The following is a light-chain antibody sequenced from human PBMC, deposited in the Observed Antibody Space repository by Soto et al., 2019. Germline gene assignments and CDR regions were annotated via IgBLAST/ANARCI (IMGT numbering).Light chain of an antibody. V-gene: IGLV2-14*01. CDR2: NVS. J-gene: IGLJ7*01. CDR3: SSYTNSNAAV. CDR1: SSDVGGYNY. Sequence: QSALTQPASVSVSPGQSITISCTGTSSDVGGYNYVSWYQQHPGKAPKLMIYNVSNRPSGVSNRFSGSKSGNTASLTISGLQAEDEADYYCSSYTNSNAAVFGGGTQLTVL.